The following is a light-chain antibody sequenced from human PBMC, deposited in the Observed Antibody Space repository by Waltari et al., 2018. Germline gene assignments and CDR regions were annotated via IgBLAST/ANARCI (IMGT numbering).Light chain of an antibody. Sequence: QSALTQPASVSGSPGQSITISCTGISSDDGGYNYVSWYQQHPGNAPKLMIFDVSNGPSGVSNRFSGSKSGNTASLTISGLQAEDEADYYCSSYISSSTLEVFGGGTRLTVL. CDR2: DVS. CDR1: SSDDGGYNY. J-gene: IGLJ3*02. V-gene: IGLV2-14*03. CDR3: SSYISSSTLEV.